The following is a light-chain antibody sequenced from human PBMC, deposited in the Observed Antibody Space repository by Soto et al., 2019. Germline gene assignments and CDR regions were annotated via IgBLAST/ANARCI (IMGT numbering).Light chain of an antibody. J-gene: IGKJ5*01. V-gene: IGKV3-15*01. Sequence: VLTQAPASLSVSPGQTATLSCRASQSVGSAFGWYQQKPGQAPRLLIYGASTRAAGIPARFSGSGSGTEFTLTISSLQSEDFTVYHCQQYHNWPITFGRGTRLEI. CDR1: QSVGSA. CDR3: QQYHNWPIT. CDR2: GAS.